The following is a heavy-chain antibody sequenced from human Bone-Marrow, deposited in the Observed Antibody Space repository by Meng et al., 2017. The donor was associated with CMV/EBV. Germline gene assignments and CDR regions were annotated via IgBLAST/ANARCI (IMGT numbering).Heavy chain of an antibody. V-gene: IGHV1-18*01. CDR1: GYTFTSYG. CDR3: ARDPGAYDDFWRGWDY. Sequence: ASVKVSCKASGYTFTSYGISWVRQAPGQGLEWMGWISAYNGNTNYAQKLQGRVTMTTDTSTSTAYMELRSLRSDDTAVYYCARDPGAYDDFWRGWDYWGQGTLVTVSS. D-gene: IGHD3-3*01. CDR2: ISAYNGNT. J-gene: IGHJ4*02.